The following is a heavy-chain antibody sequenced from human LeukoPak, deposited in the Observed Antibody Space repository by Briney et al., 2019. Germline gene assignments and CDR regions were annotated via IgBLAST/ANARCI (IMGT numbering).Heavy chain of an antibody. J-gene: IGHJ6*02. CDR1: GGSISSYY. Sequence: SETLSLTCTVSGGSISSYYWSWIRQPPGKGLEWIGYVYYSGRTNYNPSLKSRVTISVDTSKNQFSLKLSSVSAADTAVYYCARTFSESYYYYGMDVWGQGTTVTVSS. CDR2: VYYSGRT. CDR3: ARTFSESYYYYGMDV. V-gene: IGHV4-59*01. D-gene: IGHD1-26*01.